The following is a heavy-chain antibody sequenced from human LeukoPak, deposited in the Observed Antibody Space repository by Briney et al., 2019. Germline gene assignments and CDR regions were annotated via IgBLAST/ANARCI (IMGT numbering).Heavy chain of an antibody. CDR2: IYYSGNT. CDR3: ARHAPIKTTVTTSHAFDI. CDR1: GGSIRSSSYY. J-gene: IGHJ3*02. D-gene: IGHD4-17*01. Sequence: SETLSLTCTVSGGSIRSSSYYWGWIRQSAGKGLEWIGSIYYSGNTYYYPPLKSRVTISVDTSKNQFSLRLSSVTAADTAVYYYARHAPIKTTVTTSHAFDIWGQGTMVTVSS. V-gene: IGHV4-39*01.